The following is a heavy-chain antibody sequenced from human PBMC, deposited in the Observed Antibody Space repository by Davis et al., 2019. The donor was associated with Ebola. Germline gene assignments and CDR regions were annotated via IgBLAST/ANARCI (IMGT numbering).Heavy chain of an antibody. CDR2: ISGSGGST. J-gene: IGHJ4*02. CDR1: GFTFSSYA. D-gene: IGHD3-9*01. Sequence: PGGSLRLSCAASGFTFSSYAMSWVRQAPGKGLEWVSAISGSGGSTYYADSVKGQFTISRDNSKNTLYLQMNSLRAEDTAVYYCVRIRDDILTGYYLDYWGQGTLVTVSS. V-gene: IGHV3-23*01. CDR3: VRIRDDILTGYYLDY.